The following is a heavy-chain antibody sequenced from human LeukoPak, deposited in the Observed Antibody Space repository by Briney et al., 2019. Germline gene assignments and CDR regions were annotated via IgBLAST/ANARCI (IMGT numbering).Heavy chain of an antibody. V-gene: IGHV4-59*11. Sequence: SETLSLTCTVSGDSISSHHWSWIRQPPGKGLEWVGYIYNTGSTHYNPSFKSRVTISVDTSKNQFSLKLSSVTATDTAVYYCARQEKPTSFANWGQETLVTVPP. CDR1: GDSISSHH. CDR3: ARQEKPTSFAN. CDR2: IYNTGST. J-gene: IGHJ4*02.